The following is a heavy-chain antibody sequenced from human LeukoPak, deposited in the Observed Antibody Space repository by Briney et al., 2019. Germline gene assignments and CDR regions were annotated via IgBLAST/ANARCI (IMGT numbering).Heavy chain of an antibody. V-gene: IGHV4-61*01. CDR3: ATGGSGSYPRHNFDY. CDR2: IYYSGST. CDR1: GGSVSSGSYY. J-gene: IGHJ4*02. Sequence: SETLSLTCTVSGGSVSSGSYYWSWIRQPPGKELEWIGYIYYSGSTNYNPSLKSRVTISVDTSKNQFSLKLSSVTATDTAVYYCATGGSGSYPRHNFDYWGQGTLVTVSS. D-gene: IGHD3-10*01.